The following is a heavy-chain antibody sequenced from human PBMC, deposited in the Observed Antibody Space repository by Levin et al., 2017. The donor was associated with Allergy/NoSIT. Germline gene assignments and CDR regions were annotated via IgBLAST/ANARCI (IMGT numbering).Heavy chain of an antibody. Sequence: GGSLRLSCAASGFSFSSYGMHWVRQAPGKGLEWMAVISYDGSKKYYADSVKGRFTISRDNSKNTLYLQMNSLRAEDTAVYYCAKEGYYDTGGYPYWGQGTLVTVSS. CDR2: ISYDGSKK. J-gene: IGHJ4*02. CDR3: AKEGYYDTGGYPY. CDR1: GFSFSSYG. V-gene: IGHV3-30*18. D-gene: IGHD3-22*01.